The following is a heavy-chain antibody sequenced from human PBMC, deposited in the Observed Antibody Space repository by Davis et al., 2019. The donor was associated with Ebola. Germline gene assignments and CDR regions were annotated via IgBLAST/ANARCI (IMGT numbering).Heavy chain of an antibody. CDR3: AKWPTVEYPSSLGYYYYDMDV. CDR2: ISSSGDT. Sequence: GESLKISCASSGFSISAKHMSWARQAPGKGLEWVSFISSSGDTYYADSVKGRFTISRDTSNNIVSLQMDNMRADDTAVYYCAKWPTVEYPSSLGYYYYDMDVWGQGTSVTVSS. CDR1: GFSISAKH. V-gene: IGHV3-53*01. J-gene: IGHJ6*02. D-gene: IGHD2-2*01.